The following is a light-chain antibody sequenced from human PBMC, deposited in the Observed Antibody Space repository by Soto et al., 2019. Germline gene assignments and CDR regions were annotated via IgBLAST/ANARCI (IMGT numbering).Light chain of an antibody. CDR3: NSYTSSSTLDV. Sequence: QSVLTQPASVSGFPGQSITISCTGTSSDVGGYNYVSWYQQHPGKAPKLMIYEVSNRPSGVSNRFSGSKSGNTASPTISGLQAEDEADYYCNSYTSSSTLDVFGTGTKV. CDR2: EVS. J-gene: IGLJ1*01. CDR1: SSDVGGYNY. V-gene: IGLV2-14*01.